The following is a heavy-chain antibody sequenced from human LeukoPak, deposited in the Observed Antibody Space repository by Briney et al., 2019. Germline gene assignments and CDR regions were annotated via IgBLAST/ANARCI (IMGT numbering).Heavy chain of an antibody. Sequence: SETLSLTCTVSGGSISSSSYYWGWIRQPPGKGLEWIGSIYYTGSTCYNPSLKSRVTISVDTSKNQFSLKLSSVTAADTAVYYCARLVAVASTRYFDYWGQGTLVTVSS. D-gene: IGHD6-19*01. J-gene: IGHJ4*02. V-gene: IGHV4-39*01. CDR2: IYYTGST. CDR1: GGSISSSSYY. CDR3: ARLVAVASTRYFDY.